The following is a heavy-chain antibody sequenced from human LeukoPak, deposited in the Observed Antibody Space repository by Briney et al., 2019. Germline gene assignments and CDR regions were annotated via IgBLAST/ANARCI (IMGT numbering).Heavy chain of an antibody. CDR3: ARDLVGTYYYDSSGYRGFVD. Sequence: ASVKVSCKASGYTFTNYYIHWVRQAPGQGLEWMGLINPGGDNTNYAQKFQGRVTITADESTSTAYMELSSLRSEDTAVYYCARDLVGTYYYDSSGYRGFVDWGQGTLVTVSS. CDR2: INPGGDNT. D-gene: IGHD3-22*01. J-gene: IGHJ4*02. CDR1: GYTFTNYY. V-gene: IGHV1-46*01.